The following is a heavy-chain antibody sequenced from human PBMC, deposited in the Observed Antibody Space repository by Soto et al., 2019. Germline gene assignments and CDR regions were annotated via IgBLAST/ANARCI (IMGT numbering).Heavy chain of an antibody. D-gene: IGHD5-18*01. CDR1: GFTFDDYA. CDR3: AKGRFTAMVSYFDY. CDR2: ISWNSGSI. Sequence: GGSLRLSCAASGFTFDDYAMHWVRQAPGKGLEWVSGISWNSGSIGYADSVKGRFTISRDNAKNSLYLQMNSLRAEDTALYYCAKGRFTAMVSYFDYWGQGTLVTVSS. V-gene: IGHV3-9*01. J-gene: IGHJ4*02.